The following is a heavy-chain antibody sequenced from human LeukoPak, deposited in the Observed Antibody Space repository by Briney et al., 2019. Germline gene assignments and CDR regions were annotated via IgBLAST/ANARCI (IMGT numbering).Heavy chain of an antibody. J-gene: IGHJ5*02. CDR3: ARALGYCSSTSCYLYWFDP. D-gene: IGHD2-2*01. Sequence: ASVKVSCKASGYTFTSYDIHWVRQATGQGLEWMGWMNPNSGNTGYAQKFQGRVTMTRNTSISTAYMELSSLRSEDTAVYYCARALGYCSSTSCYLYWFDPWGQGTLVTVSS. V-gene: IGHV1-8*01. CDR1: GYTFTSYD. CDR2: MNPNSGNT.